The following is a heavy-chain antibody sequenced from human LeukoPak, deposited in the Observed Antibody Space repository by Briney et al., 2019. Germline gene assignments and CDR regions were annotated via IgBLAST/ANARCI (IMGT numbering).Heavy chain of an antibody. J-gene: IGHJ5*01. CDR2: IYFSGTP. CDR1: RGSIRTADYY. D-gene: IGHD6-13*01. V-gene: IGHV4-39*01. CDR3: ARTSSWYAGAWFDS. Sequence: SETLSLTCTVSRGSIRTADYYWAWVRQPPGEGLEWLGSIYFSGTPYFNSSLKSLVAVSIDTSKTQFSLKVTSVTASDTAVYFCARTSSWYAGAWFDSWGQGTLVTVSS.